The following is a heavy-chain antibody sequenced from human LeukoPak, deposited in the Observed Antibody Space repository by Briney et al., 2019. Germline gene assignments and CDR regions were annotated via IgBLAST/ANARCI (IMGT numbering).Heavy chain of an antibody. CDR3: ARGRRYYYGSGSYNWIDP. V-gene: IGHV4-34*01. CDR1: GGSFSGYY. D-gene: IGHD3-10*01. Sequence: SETLSLTCAVYGGSFSGYYWSWIRQPPGKGLEWIGEINHSGSTNYNPSLKRRVTISVDTSKNQFSLKLSSVTAADTAVYYCARGRRYYYGSGSYNWIDPWGQGTLVTVSS. J-gene: IGHJ5*02. CDR2: INHSGST.